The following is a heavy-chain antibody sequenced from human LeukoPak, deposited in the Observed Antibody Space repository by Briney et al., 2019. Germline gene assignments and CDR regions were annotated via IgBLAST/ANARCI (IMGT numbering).Heavy chain of an antibody. J-gene: IGHJ3*02. D-gene: IGHD3-22*01. CDR3: ARDTPEWVSRTMIVVRAFDI. V-gene: IGHV3-11*01. Sequence: GGSLRLSCAASGFTFSDYYMSWIRQAPGKGLEWVSYISSSGSTIYYADSVKGRFTISRDNAKNSLYLQMNSLRAEDTAVYYCARDTPEWVSRTMIVVRAFDIWGQGTMVTVSS. CDR1: GFTFSDYY. CDR2: ISSSGSTI.